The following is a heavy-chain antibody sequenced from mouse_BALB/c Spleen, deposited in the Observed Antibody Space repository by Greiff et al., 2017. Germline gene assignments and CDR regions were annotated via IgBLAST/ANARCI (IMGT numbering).Heavy chain of an antibody. Sequence: LQESGAGLVKPGASVKLSCKASGYTFTEYIIHWVKQRSGQGLEWIGWFYPGSGSIKYNEKFKDKATLTADKSSSTVYMELSRLTSEDSAVYFCARHEEGYDAMDYWGQGTSVTVSS. CDR2: FYPGSGSI. V-gene: IGHV1-62-2*01. J-gene: IGHJ4*01. CDR1: GYTFTEYI. CDR3: ARHEEGYDAMDY.